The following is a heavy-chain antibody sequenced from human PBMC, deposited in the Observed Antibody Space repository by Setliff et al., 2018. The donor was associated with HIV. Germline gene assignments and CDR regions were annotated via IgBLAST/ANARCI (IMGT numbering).Heavy chain of an antibody. CDR2: INTDGSSR. J-gene: IGHJ4*02. CDR3: TRGYCSTNSCYVSDY. Sequence: LRLSCAASGFTFSSYAMSWVRQAPGKGLVWVSRINTDGSSRSYADSVKGRFTISRDNAKNTLYLQMNSLRAGDTAVYYCTRGYCSTNSCYVSDYWGQGTLVTVSS. CDR1: GFTFSSYA. V-gene: IGHV3-74*01. D-gene: IGHD2-2*01.